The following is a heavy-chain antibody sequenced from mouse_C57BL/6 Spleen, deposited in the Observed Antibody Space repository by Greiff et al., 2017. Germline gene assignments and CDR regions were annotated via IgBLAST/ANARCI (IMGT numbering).Heavy chain of an antibody. CDR3: ARSTTVVATPDY. CDR2: IYPRSGTT. D-gene: IGHD1-1*01. CDR1: GYTFTSYG. Sequence: QVQLQQSGAELARPGASVKLSCKASGYTFTSYGISWVKQRTGQGLEWIGEIYPRSGTTYYNEKFKGKDTLTADKSSSTAYMELRSLTSEDSAVYFCARSTTVVATPDYWGEGTTLTVSS. V-gene: IGHV1-81*01. J-gene: IGHJ2*01.